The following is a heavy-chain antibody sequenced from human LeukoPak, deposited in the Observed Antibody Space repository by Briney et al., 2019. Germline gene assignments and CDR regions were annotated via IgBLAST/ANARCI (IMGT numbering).Heavy chain of an antibody. D-gene: IGHD6-19*01. CDR1: GFTFSSYA. CDR2: ISGSGGST. Sequence: GGSLRLSCEASGFTFSSYAMSWVRQAPGKGLDRASAISGSGGSTYYADSVKGRFTISRDNAKNSLFLQMSSLRAEDTAVYFCARGVPSGVDYFDYWGQGTLVTVSS. J-gene: IGHJ4*02. CDR3: ARGVPSGVDYFDY. V-gene: IGHV3-23*01.